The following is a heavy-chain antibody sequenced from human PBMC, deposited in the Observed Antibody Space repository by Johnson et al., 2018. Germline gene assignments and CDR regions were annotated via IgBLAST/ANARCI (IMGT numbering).Heavy chain of an antibody. CDR3: AGNEVYAAFDL. V-gene: IGHV1-69*02. CDR1: GGPFSSYT. Sequence: QVQLVQSGAAVKKPGSSVKVSCKASGGPFSSYTINWVRQTPGQGLEWMGKIILLLGIANYAQKFQGRVTITADKSTNTVYMELSSLRSEDTAVYYCAGNEVYAAFDLWGQGTMVTVSS. D-gene: IGHD2-8*01. J-gene: IGHJ3*01. CDR2: IILLLGIA.